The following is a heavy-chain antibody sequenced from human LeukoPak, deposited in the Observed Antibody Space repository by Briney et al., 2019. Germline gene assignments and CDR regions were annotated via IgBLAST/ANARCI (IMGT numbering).Heavy chain of an antibody. Sequence: GGSLRLSCAASGFTFSSDSMNWVRQAPGKGLEWVSSISGGSSNIYYADSVKGRFTISRDNAKNSLYLQMNSLRAEDTAVYYCARDYHYNSSEYAFDIWGQGTMVTVSS. CDR3: ARDYHYNSSEYAFDI. J-gene: IGHJ3*02. CDR1: GFTFSSDS. D-gene: IGHD3-22*01. V-gene: IGHV3-21*01. CDR2: ISGGSSNI.